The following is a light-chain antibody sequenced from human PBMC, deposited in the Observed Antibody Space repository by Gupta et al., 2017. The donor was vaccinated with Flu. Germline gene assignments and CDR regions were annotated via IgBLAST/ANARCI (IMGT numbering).Light chain of an antibody. Sequence: GSPGQSITISCTGTSSDVGGYNYVSWYQQHPGKAPKLMIYEVSNRPSGVSNRFSGSKSGNTASLTISGLQAEDEADYYCSSYRSSNTLEVFGTGTKVTIL. V-gene: IGLV2-14*01. CDR3: SSYRSSNTLEV. J-gene: IGLJ1*01. CDR1: SSDVGGYNY. CDR2: EVS.